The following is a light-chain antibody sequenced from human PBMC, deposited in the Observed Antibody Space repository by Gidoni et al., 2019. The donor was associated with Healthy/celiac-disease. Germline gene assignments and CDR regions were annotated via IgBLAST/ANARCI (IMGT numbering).Light chain of an antibody. CDR1: QSVSSY. J-gene: IGKJ4*01. CDR2: YAA. Sequence: DIVLTQSPATLSLSPGERATLSCRASQSVSSYLAWYQQKPGQAPRLLIYYAATRATGSPARCSGSGSGTDFTLNSSSLEPEDDAVDYCQQRSNWTPLTFGGXTKVEIK. CDR3: QQRSNWTPLT. V-gene: IGKV3-11*01.